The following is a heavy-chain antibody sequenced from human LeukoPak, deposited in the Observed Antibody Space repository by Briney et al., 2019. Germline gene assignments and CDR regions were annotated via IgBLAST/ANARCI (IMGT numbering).Heavy chain of an antibody. CDR3: ASPSSSSPGAFDY. CDR1: GGTFSSYA. J-gene: IGHJ4*02. D-gene: IGHD6-6*01. V-gene: IGHV1-69*05. CDR2: IIPIFGTA. Sequence: SVKVSCKASGGTFSSYAISWVRQAPGQGLEWMGRIIPIFGTANYAQKFQGRVTITTDESTSTVYMELSSLRSEDTAVYYCASPSSSSPGAFDYWGQGTLVTVSS.